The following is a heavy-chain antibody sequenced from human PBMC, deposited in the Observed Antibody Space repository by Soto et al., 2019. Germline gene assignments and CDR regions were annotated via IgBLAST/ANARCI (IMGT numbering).Heavy chain of an antibody. CDR1: GYTFTSYG. CDR3: ARSPDSSGYHNWFDP. CDR2: ISAYNGNT. D-gene: IGHD3-22*01. V-gene: IGHV1-18*01. Sequence: ASVKVSCKASGYTFTSYGISWVRQAPGQGLEWMGWISAYNGNTNYAQKLQGRVTMTTDTSTSTAYMELRSLRSDDTAVYYCARSPDSSGYHNWFDPWGQGTLVTVSS. J-gene: IGHJ5*02.